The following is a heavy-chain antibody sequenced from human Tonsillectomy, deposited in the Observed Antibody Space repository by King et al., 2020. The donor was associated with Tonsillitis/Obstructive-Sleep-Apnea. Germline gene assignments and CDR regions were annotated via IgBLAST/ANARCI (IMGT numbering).Heavy chain of an antibody. CDR3: TTAGTVATTWYYYYYYMDV. J-gene: IGHJ6*03. V-gene: IGHV3-15*01. D-gene: IGHD5-12*01. Sequence: VQLVESGGGLVKPGGSLRLSCAASGFTFSNAWMSWVRQAPGKGLEWVGRIKSKTDGGTPDYAAPVKGRFTISRDDSKNTLYLQMNSLKTEDTAVYYCTTAGTVATTWYYYYYYMDVWGKGTTVTVSS. CDR2: IKSKTDGGTP. CDR1: GFTFSNAW.